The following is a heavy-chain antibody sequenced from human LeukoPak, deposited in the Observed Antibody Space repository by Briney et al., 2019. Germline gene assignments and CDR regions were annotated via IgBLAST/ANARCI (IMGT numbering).Heavy chain of an antibody. CDR3: AGAPGVAASGNGWLDR. CDR2: IIPSFGTV. CDR1: GGTFSNSI. Sequence: GASVKVSCKASGGTFSNSIFSWVRQAPGQGLEWVGRIIPSFGTVNYGKKFQDRVTFTADTSTSTAYMELSSLRSEDTAVYYCAGAPGVAASGNGWLDRWGQGTLVTVSS. D-gene: IGHD6-13*01. J-gene: IGHJ5*02. V-gene: IGHV1-69*08.